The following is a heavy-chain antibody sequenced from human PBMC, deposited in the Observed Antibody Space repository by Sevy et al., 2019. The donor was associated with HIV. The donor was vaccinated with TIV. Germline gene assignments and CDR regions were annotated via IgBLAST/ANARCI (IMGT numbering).Heavy chain of an antibody. J-gene: IGHJ4*02. Sequence: GGSLRLSCTASGFTFSAYSMNWVRQAPGKGLEWLSYISTGTDHIYYADSAKGRFTISKDDAKKSVYLEMKSLRDQDTELYYCVRRGGDAYNVYFDLWGQGTLVTVSS. CDR1: GFTFSAYS. D-gene: IGHD3-16*01. CDR3: VRRGGDAYNVYFDL. V-gene: IGHV3-21*05. CDR2: ISTGTDHI.